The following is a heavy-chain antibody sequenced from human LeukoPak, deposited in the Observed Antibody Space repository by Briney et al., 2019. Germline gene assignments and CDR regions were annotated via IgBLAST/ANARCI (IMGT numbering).Heavy chain of an antibody. CDR2: ISGSGGST. CDR1: GFTFSSYA. Sequence: GGSLRLSCAASGFTFSSYAMSWVRQAPGKGLEWVSAISGSGGSTYYADSVKGRFTISRDNSKNTLYLQMNSLRAEDTAVYYCAKEARYCSSTSCHQYYFDYWGQGTLVTVSS. CDR3: AKEARYCSSTSCHQYYFDY. V-gene: IGHV3-23*01. D-gene: IGHD2-2*01. J-gene: IGHJ4*02.